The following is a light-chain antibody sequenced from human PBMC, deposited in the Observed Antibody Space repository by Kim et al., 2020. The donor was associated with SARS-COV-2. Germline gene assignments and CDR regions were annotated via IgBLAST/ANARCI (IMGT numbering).Light chain of an antibody. V-gene: IGLV2-14*03. Sequence: QSVLTQPASVSGSPGQSITISCTGTSSDVGAYDFVSWYQQHPGKAPKLMIYDVSNRPSGVSNRFFGSKSGNTASLTISGLQTEDESHYYCVSYTSSSTVVFGGGTQLTVL. CDR3: VSYTSSSTVV. CDR1: SSDVGAYDF. CDR2: DVS. J-gene: IGLJ2*01.